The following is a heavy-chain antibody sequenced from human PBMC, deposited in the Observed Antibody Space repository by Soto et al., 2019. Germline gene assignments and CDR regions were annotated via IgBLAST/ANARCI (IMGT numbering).Heavy chain of an antibody. CDR2: ISGSGGST. J-gene: IGHJ6*04. V-gene: IGHV3-23*01. CDR3: AKCSVAGTGGYYYYYYGMDV. CDR1: GFTLSSYA. D-gene: IGHD6-19*01. Sequence: PXGSLILSCSAAGFTLSSYAMSWVRQAPGRGLEWVSAISGSGGSTYYADSVKGRFTISRDNSKNTLYLQMNSLRAEDTAVYYCAKCSVAGTGGYYYYYYGMDVWGKGNTVTVSS.